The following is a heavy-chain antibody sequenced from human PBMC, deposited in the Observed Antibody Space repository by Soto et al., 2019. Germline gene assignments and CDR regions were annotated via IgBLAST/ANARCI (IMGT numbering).Heavy chain of an antibody. CDR3: AREWVRGVIIFNY. J-gene: IGHJ4*02. CDR1: GYTFTSYD. Sequence: ASAKASSKASGYTFTSYDSNWLRQATGQGLEWMGWMNPNSGNTGYAQKFQGRVTMTRNTSISTAYMELSSLRSEDTAVYYCAREWVRGVIIFNYWGQGTLVTVSS. V-gene: IGHV1-8*01. CDR2: MNPNSGNT. D-gene: IGHD3-10*01.